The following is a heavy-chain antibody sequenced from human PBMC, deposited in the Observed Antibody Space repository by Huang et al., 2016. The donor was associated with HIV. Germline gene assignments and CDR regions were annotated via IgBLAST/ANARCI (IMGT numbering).Heavy chain of an antibody. CDR1: GYRFTGYG. D-gene: IGHD5-18*01. J-gene: IGHJ4*02. Sequence: QVQLVQSVSEFTRHGASVRVSCRASGYRFTGYGLQWVRLAPGQGLEWLGWINTITGNPTYAPDFTGRFVFSLDTSISTAYLQINSLQPDDTAIYYCARQASGIQLFGYWGQGTLVTVSS. V-gene: IGHV7-4-1*02. CDR3: ARQASGIQLFGY. CDR2: INTITGNP.